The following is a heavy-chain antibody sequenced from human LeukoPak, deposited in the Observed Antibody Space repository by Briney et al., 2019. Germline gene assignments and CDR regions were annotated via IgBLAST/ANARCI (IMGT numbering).Heavy chain of an antibody. J-gene: IGHJ3*02. D-gene: IGHD2-15*01. Sequence: SVKVSCKASGGTFSSYAISWVRQAPGQGLEWMGVIIPIFGTANYAQKFQGRVTITADKSTSTAYMELSSLRSEDTAVYYCAREGMDIVVVVAAMGAFDIWGQGTMVTVSS. CDR3: AREGMDIVVVVAAMGAFDI. CDR1: GGTFSSYA. CDR2: IIPIFGTA. V-gene: IGHV1-69*06.